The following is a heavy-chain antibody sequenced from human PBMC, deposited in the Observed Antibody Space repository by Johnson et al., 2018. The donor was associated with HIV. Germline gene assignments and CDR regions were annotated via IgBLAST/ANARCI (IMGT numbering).Heavy chain of an antibody. Sequence: QVQLVESGGGVARPGGSLRLSCAASGFTFDDYGMHWVRQAPGKGLEWVAVIWYDGSNKYYADSVKGRFTLSRDNSKNTLYLQMNSLRAEDTAVYYCAKGGYCSGGSCYPDAFDIWGQGTMVTVSS. J-gene: IGHJ3*02. CDR3: AKGGYCSGGSCYPDAFDI. CDR1: GFTFDDYG. CDR2: IWYDGSNK. D-gene: IGHD2-15*01. V-gene: IGHV3-33*06.